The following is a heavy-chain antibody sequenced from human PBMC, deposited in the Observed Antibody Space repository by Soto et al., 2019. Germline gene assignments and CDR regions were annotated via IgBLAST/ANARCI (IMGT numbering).Heavy chain of an antibody. J-gene: IGHJ4*02. CDR3: AKDVATMIVVEGGLDY. D-gene: IGHD3-22*01. Sequence: PGGSLRLSCAASGFTFDYYAMHWVRQSPGKGLEWVSGISWNSVNIGYAASVKGRFTISRDNAKNSLYLQMNGLRAEDTALYFCAKDVATMIVVEGGLDYWGQGTLVTVS. CDR1: GFTFDYYA. CDR2: ISWNSVNI. V-gene: IGHV3-9*01.